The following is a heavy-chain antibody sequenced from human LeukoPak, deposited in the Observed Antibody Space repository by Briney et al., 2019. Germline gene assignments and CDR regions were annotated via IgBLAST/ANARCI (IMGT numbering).Heavy chain of an antibody. J-gene: IGHJ4*02. Sequence: SETLSLTCTVSGGSISSYYWSWIRQPAGKGLEWIGRIYTSGSTKYNPSLKSQVTMSVDTSKNQFSLKLSSETAADTAVYYCARDGNSGYTFDYWGQGTLVTVSS. CDR1: GGSISSYY. D-gene: IGHD5-12*01. CDR3: ARDGNSGYTFDY. CDR2: IYTSGST. V-gene: IGHV4-4*07.